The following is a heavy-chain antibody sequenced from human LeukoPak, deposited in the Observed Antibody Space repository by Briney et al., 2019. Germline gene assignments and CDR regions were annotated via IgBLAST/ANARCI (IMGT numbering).Heavy chain of an antibody. CDR3: ARVRRITMVRGQRFDP. V-gene: IGHV3-7*03. CDR2: IKQDGSEK. CDR1: GLTFSSYW. J-gene: IGHJ5*02. D-gene: IGHD3-10*01. Sequence: PGGSLRLSCAASGLTFSSYWMSWVRQAPGKGLEWVANIKQDGSEKYYVDSVKGRFTISRDNAKNSLYLQMNSLRAEDTAVYYCARVRRITMVRGQRFDPWGQGTLVTVSS.